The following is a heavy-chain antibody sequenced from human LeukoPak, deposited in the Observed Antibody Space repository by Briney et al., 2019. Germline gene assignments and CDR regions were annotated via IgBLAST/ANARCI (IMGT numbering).Heavy chain of an antibody. D-gene: IGHD2-15*01. CDR2: IYHSGST. Sequence: SETLSLTCTVSGYSISSGYYWGWIRQPPGKGLEWIGSIYHSGSTYYNPSLKSRVTISVDTSKNQFSLKLSSVTAADTAVYYCARESAAARHYMDVWGKGTTVTVSS. CDR1: GYSISSGYY. CDR3: ARESAAARHYMDV. V-gene: IGHV4-38-2*02. J-gene: IGHJ6*03.